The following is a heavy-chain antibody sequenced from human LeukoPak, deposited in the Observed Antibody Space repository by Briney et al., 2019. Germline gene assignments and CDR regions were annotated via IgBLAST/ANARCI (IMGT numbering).Heavy chain of an antibody. D-gene: IGHD6-19*01. J-gene: IGHJ1*01. V-gene: IGHV4-4*02. CDR1: GGSISSTNW. CDR2: IYHSGNT. Sequence: SETLSLTCADSGGSISSTNWWSWVRQPSGKGLEWIGEIYHSGNTNYNPSLKSRVTLSVDKSKNQLSLKVNSVTAADTAVYYCVANGWYSLEHWGQGTLVIVSS. CDR3: VANGWYSLEH.